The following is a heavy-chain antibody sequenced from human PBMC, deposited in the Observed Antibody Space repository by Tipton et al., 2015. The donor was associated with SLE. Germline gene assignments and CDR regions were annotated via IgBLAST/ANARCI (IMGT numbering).Heavy chain of an antibody. CDR1: GDTISDHY. D-gene: IGHD6-19*01. Sequence: TLSLTCTVSGDTISDHYWSWIRQPPGKGPEWIGYISYSGSTNYSPSLKSRVTISLDTSKTQFSLNLRSVTAADTAIYYCARGGYSSGWYGDYFVYCGQGTLVTVSS. J-gene: IGHJ4*02. CDR3: ARGGYSSGWYGDYFVY. V-gene: IGHV4-59*11. CDR2: ISYSGST.